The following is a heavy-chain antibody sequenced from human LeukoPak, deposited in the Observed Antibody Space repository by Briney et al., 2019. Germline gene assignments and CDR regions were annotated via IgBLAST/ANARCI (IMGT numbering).Heavy chain of an antibody. V-gene: IGHV1-69*04. CDR2: IIPILGIA. J-gene: IGHJ6*02. CDR1: GGTFSSYT. Sequence: SVKVSCKASGGTFSSYTISWVRQAPGQGLEWMGRIIPILGIANYAQKFQGRVTITADKPTSTAYMELSSLRSEDTAVYYCARDEEVPGPVAGPGYYYGMDVWGQGTTVTVSS. D-gene: IGHD6-19*01. CDR3: ARDEEVPGPVAGPGYYYGMDV.